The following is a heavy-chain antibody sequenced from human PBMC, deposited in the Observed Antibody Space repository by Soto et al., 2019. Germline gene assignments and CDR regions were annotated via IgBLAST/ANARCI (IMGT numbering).Heavy chain of an antibody. CDR2: IYYSGST. CDR3: ARQRTSVVTQAYFDV. CDR1: GDSISSRSYY. D-gene: IGHD2-21*02. Sequence: PSETLSLTCTVTGDSISSRSYYWGWIRQPPGKGLEWIGSIYYSGSTYNNPSLRSRVSMSIDTSKDQFSLKLKPVTAADTALYFCARQRTSVVTQAYFDVWGPGXLVTVSS. J-gene: IGHJ4*02. V-gene: IGHV4-39*01.